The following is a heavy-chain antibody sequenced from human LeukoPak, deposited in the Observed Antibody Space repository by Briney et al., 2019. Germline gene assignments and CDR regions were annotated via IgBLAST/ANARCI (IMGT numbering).Heavy chain of an antibody. CDR2: IKQDGSEK. D-gene: IGHD6-13*01. CDR3: ARVPGSSSWYLLYYYYYYMDV. V-gene: IGHV3-7*01. J-gene: IGHJ6*03. Sequence: GGSLRLSCAASGFTFSSYWMCWVRQAPGKGLEWVANIKQDGSEKYYVDSVKGRFTISRDNAKNSLYLQMNSLRAEDTAVYYCARVPGSSSWYLLYYYYYYMDVWGKGTTVTVSS. CDR1: GFTFSSYW.